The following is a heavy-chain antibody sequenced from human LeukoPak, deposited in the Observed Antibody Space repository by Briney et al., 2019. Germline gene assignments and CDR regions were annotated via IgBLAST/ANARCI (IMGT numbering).Heavy chain of an antibody. J-gene: IGHJ4*02. D-gene: IGHD6-19*01. V-gene: IGHV3-48*03. CDR3: AREIVSAVAGNFDY. CDR1: GFNFRSYE. Sequence: GRSLRLSCAASGFNFRSYEMNWVRQAPGKGLEWVSYISNTDETRTYADSVKGRFTISRDNAKNSLHLEMNSLRAEDTAVYYCAREIVSAVAGNFDYWGQGILVTVSS. CDR2: ISNTDETR.